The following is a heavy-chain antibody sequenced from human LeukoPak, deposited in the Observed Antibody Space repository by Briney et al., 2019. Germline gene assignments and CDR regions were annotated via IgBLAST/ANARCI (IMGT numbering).Heavy chain of an antibody. CDR2: ISGSGGST. J-gene: IGHJ4*02. D-gene: IGHD3-3*01. CDR3: AKDSVTKYDFWSGPTYFVDY. Sequence: QTGGSLRLSCAASGFTFSRYAMSWVRQAPGKGLEWVSAISGSGGSTYYADSVKGRFTISRDNSKNTLYLQMNSLRAEDTAVYYCAKDSVTKYDFWSGPTYFVDYWGQGTLVTVSS. V-gene: IGHV3-23*01. CDR1: GFTFSRYA.